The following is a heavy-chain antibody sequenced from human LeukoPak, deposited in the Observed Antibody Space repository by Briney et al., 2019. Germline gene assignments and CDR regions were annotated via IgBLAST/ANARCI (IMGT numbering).Heavy chain of an antibody. CDR2: IYYSGST. J-gene: IGHJ2*01. V-gene: IGHV4-39*01. Sequence: SETLSLTCTVSGGSISSSSYYWGWIRQPPGKGLEWIGSIYYSGSTYYNPSLKSRVTISVDTSKNQFSLKLSSVTAADTAVYYCARPHAGYSYGRSYWYFDLWGRGTLVTVSS. CDR3: ARPHAGYSYGRSYWYFDL. D-gene: IGHD5-18*01. CDR1: GGSISSSSYY.